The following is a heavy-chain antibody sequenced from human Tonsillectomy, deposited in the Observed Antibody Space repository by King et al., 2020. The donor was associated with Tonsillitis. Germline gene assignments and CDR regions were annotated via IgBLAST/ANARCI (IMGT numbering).Heavy chain of an antibody. V-gene: IGHV3-30*02. CDR3: AKGGGIAVLDC. CDR1: GFIFSSYG. CDR2: IRYDGGNK. J-gene: IGHJ4*02. D-gene: IGHD6-19*01. Sequence: VQLVESGGGVVQPGGSLRLSCAASGFIFSSYGMYWVRQAPGKGLEWVAFIRYDGGNKYYADSVKGRFTISRDNSKNTLYLQMNSLRAEDTAVYYCAKGGGIAVLDCWGQGTLVTVSS.